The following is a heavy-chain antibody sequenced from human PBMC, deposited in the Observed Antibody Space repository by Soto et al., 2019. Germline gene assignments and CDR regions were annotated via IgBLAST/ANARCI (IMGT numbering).Heavy chain of an antibody. CDR2: IYYSGST. Sequence: PSETLSLICTVSGGSISSYYWSWIRQPPGKGLEWIGYIYYSGSTNYNPSLKSRVTISVDTSKNQFSLKLSSVTAADTAVYYCAAYQLLPKNWFDPWGQGTLVTVSS. V-gene: IGHV4-59*01. CDR3: AAYQLLPKNWFDP. D-gene: IGHD2-2*01. J-gene: IGHJ5*02. CDR1: GGSISSYY.